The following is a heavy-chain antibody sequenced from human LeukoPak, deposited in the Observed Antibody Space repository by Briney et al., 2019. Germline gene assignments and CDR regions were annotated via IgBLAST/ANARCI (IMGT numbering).Heavy chain of an antibody. CDR3: ARDFVPRKFAFDI. J-gene: IGHJ3*02. CDR1: GFTFSDYY. D-gene: IGHD1-14*01. V-gene: IGHV3-11*01. CDR2: ISSSGSTI. Sequence: PGGSLRLSCAASGFTFSDYYMSWIRQAPGKGVEWASYISSSGSTIYYADSVKGRFTISRDNAKNSLYLQMNSLRAEDTAVYYCARDFVPRKFAFDIWGQGTMVTVSS.